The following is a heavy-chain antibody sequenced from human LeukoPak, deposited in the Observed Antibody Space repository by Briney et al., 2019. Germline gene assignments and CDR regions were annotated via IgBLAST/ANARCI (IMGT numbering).Heavy chain of an antibody. V-gene: IGHV1-69*04. Sequence: ASVKVSCKASGGTFSSYAISWVRQAPGQGLEWMGRIIPIFGIANYAQKFQGRVTITADKSTSTAYMELSSLRSEDTAVYYCARDGMGYCSGGSCRPAEYFQHWGQGTLATVSS. D-gene: IGHD2-15*01. CDR1: GGTFSSYA. J-gene: IGHJ1*01. CDR2: IIPIFGIA. CDR3: ARDGMGYCSGGSCRPAEYFQH.